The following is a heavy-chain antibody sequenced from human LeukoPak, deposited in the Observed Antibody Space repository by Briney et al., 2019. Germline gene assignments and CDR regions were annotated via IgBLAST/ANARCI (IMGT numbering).Heavy chain of an antibody. CDR1: GFTFSSYG. V-gene: IGHV3-23*01. J-gene: IGHJ4*02. Sequence: GGSLRLSCAASGFTFSSYGMNWVRQAPGKGLEWVSTISGSGGSTYYADSVKGRFTISRDNSKNTLYLQMNSLRAEDTAVYYCAKTGLRFCDYWGQGTLVTVSS. CDR2: ISGSGGST. CDR3: AKTGLRFCDY. D-gene: IGHD3-16*01.